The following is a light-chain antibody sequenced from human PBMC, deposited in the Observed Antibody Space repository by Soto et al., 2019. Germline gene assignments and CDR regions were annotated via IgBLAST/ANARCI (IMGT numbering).Light chain of an antibody. Sequence: DIKMTLSPPTLSASVGERATITCRASQSISSWLAWYQQKPGKAPKLLIYKASSLESGVPSRFSGSGSGTDFTLTISRLDPEDFAVYYCHQYDNSPWTFGQGTKVDIK. CDR3: HQYDNSPWT. CDR2: KAS. CDR1: QSISSW. J-gene: IGKJ1*01. V-gene: IGKV1-5*03.